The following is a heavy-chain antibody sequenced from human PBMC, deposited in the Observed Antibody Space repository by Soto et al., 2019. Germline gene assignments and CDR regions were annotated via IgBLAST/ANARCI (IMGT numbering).Heavy chain of an antibody. V-gene: IGHV3-21*01. CDR3: ASYSSSSPVGY. J-gene: IGHJ4*02. CDR1: GLTFSSYS. Sequence: GGSLRLSCAASGLTFSSYSMNWVRQAPGKGLEWVSSISSSSSYIYYADSVKGRFTISRDNAKNSLYLQMNSLRAEDTAVYYCASYSSSSPVGYWGQGTLVTVSS. CDR2: ISSSSSYI. D-gene: IGHD6-6*01.